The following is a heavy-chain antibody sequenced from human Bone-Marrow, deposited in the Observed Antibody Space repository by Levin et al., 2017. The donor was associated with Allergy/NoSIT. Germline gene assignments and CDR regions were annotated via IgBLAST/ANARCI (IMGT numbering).Heavy chain of an antibody. Sequence: LRLSCAVSGGSIASDGYAWTWIRQPPGKGLEWMGYIYHSGHTYYNPSLQSRVTISINTSKNEFSLRLNSVTAADTAVYYCASHSGGHYFDSWGQGTLVNVSS. D-gene: IGHD4-23*01. J-gene: IGHJ4*02. CDR3: ASHSGGHYFDS. V-gene: IGHV4-30-2*01. CDR2: IYHSGHT. CDR1: GGSIASDGYA.